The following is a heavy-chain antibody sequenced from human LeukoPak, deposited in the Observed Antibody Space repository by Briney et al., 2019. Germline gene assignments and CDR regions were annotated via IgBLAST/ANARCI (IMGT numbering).Heavy chain of an antibody. CDR3: ARDRLPYGEYEKTFDY. J-gene: IGHJ4*02. Sequence: GGSLRLSCAASGFTFSSYSMNWARQAPGKGLEEVSYISYRSSTIYYADSVKGGFTISRDNGQNSLYLEMNTVIAEDTAVYYCARDRLPYGEYEKTFDYWGQGTLVTVSS. CDR1: GFTFSSYS. D-gene: IGHD4-17*01. CDR2: ISYRSSTI. V-gene: IGHV3-48*01.